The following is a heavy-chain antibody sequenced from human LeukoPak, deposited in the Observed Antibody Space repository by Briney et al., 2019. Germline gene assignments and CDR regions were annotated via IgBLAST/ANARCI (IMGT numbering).Heavy chain of an antibody. D-gene: IGHD1-1*01. V-gene: IGHV3-30*02. CDR1: GFTFSNYG. Sequence: GGSLRLSCAASGFTFSNYGLHWVRQAPGKGLEWVAFIRSDGNIKYYADSVKGRFTISRDNSKNTLHLQMNSLRAEDTAVYYCAKDVPTAYFDYWGQGTLSPPPQ. CDR3: AKDVPTAYFDY. J-gene: IGHJ4*02. CDR2: IRSDGNIK.